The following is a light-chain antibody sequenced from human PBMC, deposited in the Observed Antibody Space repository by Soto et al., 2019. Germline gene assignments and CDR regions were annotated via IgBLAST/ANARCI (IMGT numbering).Light chain of an antibody. CDR2: DRS. CDR3: QQYGSSLTWT. Sequence: EILLTQSPYTLPLSPGEGATLSCGASQSVGKILLAWYQQKPGQAPRLLIYDRSNRATGIPDRFSGSGSGTDFTLTISRLEHDDFAVYYCQQYGSSLTWTFGQGTKVDIK. CDR1: QSVGKIL. J-gene: IGKJ1*01. V-gene: IGKV3-20*01.